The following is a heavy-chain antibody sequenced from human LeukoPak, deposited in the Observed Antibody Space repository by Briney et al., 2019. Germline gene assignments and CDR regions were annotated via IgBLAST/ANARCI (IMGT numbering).Heavy chain of an antibody. Sequence: SETLSLTCTVSGGSISSYYWSWIRQPPGKGLEWIGSIYYSGSTYYNPSLKSRVTISVDTSKNQFSLKLSSVTAADTAVYYCARDLIFTVAGNNYMDVWGKGTTVTVSS. CDR1: GGSISSYY. D-gene: IGHD6-19*01. J-gene: IGHJ6*03. CDR2: IYYSGST. V-gene: IGHV4-39*07. CDR3: ARDLIFTVAGNNYMDV.